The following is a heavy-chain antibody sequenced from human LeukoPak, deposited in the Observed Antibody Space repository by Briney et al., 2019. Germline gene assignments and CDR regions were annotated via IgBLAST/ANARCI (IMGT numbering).Heavy chain of an antibody. CDR3: ARGVRPYYYDSSGYYVDY. CDR1: GGPISSGGYS. V-gene: IGHV4-30-2*01. D-gene: IGHD3-22*01. CDR2: IYHSGST. J-gene: IGHJ4*02. Sequence: SETLSLTCAVSGGPISSGGYSWSWIRQPPGKGLEWIGYIYHSGSTYYNPSLKSRVTISVDRSKNQFSLKLSSVTAADTAVYYCARGVRPYYYDSSGYYVDYWGQGTLVTVSS.